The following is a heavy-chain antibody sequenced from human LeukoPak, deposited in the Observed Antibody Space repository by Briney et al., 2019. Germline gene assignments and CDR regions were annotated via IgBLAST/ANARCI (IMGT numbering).Heavy chain of an antibody. CDR1: GFTLSNYW. D-gene: IGHD3-16*02. CDR3: ARGTSHDYVWGTFRPY. CDR2: INGDDSIV. J-gene: IGHJ4*02. Sequence: PGGSLRLSCAASGFTLSNYWMHWVRQAPGKGLVWVSRINGDDSIVNYADPVKGRFTISRVNAKNTLYLQMNSLRDEDTAVYYCARGTSHDYVWGTFRPYWGQGTLVTVSS. V-gene: IGHV3-74*01.